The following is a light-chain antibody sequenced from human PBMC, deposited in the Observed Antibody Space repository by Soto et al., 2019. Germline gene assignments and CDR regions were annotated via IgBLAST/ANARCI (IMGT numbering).Light chain of an antibody. CDR2: GDN. Sequence: QSVLTQPPSVSGAPGQRVTIPCTGSSSNIGSIYDVHWYQQLPGTVPKLLIYGDNNRPSGVPDRFSGSKSGTAASLAITGLQAEDEADYYCQSYDNSLNHVVFGGGTKVTVL. CDR3: QSYDNSLNHVV. V-gene: IGLV1-40*01. J-gene: IGLJ2*01. CDR1: SSNIGSIYD.